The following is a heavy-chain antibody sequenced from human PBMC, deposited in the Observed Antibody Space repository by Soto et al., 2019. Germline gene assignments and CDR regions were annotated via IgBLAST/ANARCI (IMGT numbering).Heavy chain of an antibody. V-gene: IGHV4-59*01. D-gene: IGHD3-22*01. J-gene: IGHJ3*02. CDR2: IYYSGST. Sequence: SQTWPHRCSGSAGSMSRCCWLVIRHPLEKELEWIGYIYYSGSTHYNASLKSRVTISVETSKNQFSLTLSSVNAADTAVYYCARVLITYYYDSSGSILGALDICGQAKVVT. CDR1: AGSMSRCC. CDR3: ARVLITYYYDSSGSILGALDI.